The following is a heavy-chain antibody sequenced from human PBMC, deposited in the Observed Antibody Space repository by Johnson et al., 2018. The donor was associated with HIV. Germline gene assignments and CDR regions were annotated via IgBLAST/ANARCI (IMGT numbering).Heavy chain of an antibody. Sequence: VQLVESGGGVIRPGGSLRLSCAASGFTFDDYGMSWVRQVPGKGLEWVSVIYSGGSTYYADSVKGRFTISRDNSKNTRYLQMNSMRAEDTAVYYCARDHWDWVGATDAFDIWGQGTMVTVSS. J-gene: IGHJ3*02. CDR3: ARDHWDWVGATDAFDI. CDR2: IYSGGST. CDR1: GFTFDDYG. D-gene: IGHD1-26*01. V-gene: IGHV3-53*01.